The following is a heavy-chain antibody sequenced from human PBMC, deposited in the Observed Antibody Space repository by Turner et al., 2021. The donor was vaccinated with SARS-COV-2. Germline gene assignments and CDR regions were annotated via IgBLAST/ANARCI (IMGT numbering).Heavy chain of an antibody. CDR1: GYTFAGYY. J-gene: IGHJ4*02. CDR3: ARSVSWLQSLTVDY. Sequence: QVQLVQSGAEVTKPAASVKVSCKASGYTFAGYYIHWVRQAPGQGLKWMGWINPNSGGTNYAQRFQGRVTMTGDTSISTAYMELSTLRSDDTAVYYCARSVSWLQSLTVDYWGQGTLVTVSS. V-gene: IGHV1-2*02. D-gene: IGHD5-12*01. CDR2: INPNSGGT.